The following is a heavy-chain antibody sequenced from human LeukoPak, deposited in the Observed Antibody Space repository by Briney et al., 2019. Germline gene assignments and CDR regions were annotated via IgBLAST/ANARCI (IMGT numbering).Heavy chain of an antibody. CDR3: ARGESGGSCYDY. Sequence: SETLSLTCAVYGGSFSGYYWSWIRQPPGKGLEWIGEINHSGSTNYNPSLKSRVTISVDTSKNQFSLKLGSVTAADTAVYYCARGESGGSCYDYWGQGTLVTVSS. CDR2: INHSGST. D-gene: IGHD2-15*01. CDR1: GGSFSGYY. V-gene: IGHV4-34*01. J-gene: IGHJ4*02.